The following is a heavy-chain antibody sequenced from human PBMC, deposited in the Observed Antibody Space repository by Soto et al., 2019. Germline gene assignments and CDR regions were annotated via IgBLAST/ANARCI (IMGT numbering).Heavy chain of an antibody. D-gene: IGHD1-1*01. CDR1: GFTFSMYW. V-gene: IGHV3-74*01. J-gene: IGHJ4*02. CDR3: ARGPRSTSTGTGAF. CDR2: INDDGSST. Sequence: EVQLVESGGGLLQPGGSLRLSCAASGFTFSMYWMHWVRQVPGKGPEWVSRINDDGSSTNYADSVKGRFTISRDNAKTPLYLQMNALRAEDTAVYYFARGPRSTSTGTGAFWGQGTLVTVSS.